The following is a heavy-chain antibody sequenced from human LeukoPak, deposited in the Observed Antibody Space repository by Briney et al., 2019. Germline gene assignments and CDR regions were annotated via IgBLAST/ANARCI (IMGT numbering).Heavy chain of an antibody. CDR1: GYSFTSYW. CDR2: IYPGDSDT. Sequence: GESLKISCKGSGYSFTSYWIGWVRQMPGKGLEWVGIIYPGDSDTRYSPSFQGQVTISADKSISTAYLQWSSLKASDTAMYYCARPKEYGDFLDAFDIWGQGTMVTVSS. CDR3: ARPKEYGDFLDAFDI. V-gene: IGHV5-51*01. D-gene: IGHD4-17*01. J-gene: IGHJ3*02.